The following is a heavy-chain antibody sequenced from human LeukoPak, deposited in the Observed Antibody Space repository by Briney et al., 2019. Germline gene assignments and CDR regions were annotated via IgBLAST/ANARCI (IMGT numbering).Heavy chain of an antibody. CDR3: ARGDSSSWSFKV. D-gene: IGHD6-13*01. J-gene: IGHJ4*02. Sequence: PSETLSLTCTVSGGSINSGDYYWSWIRQPPGKGLEWIGYIYYSGTTYYNPSLKSRVTISVDTSKNQFSLKLSSVTAADTAVYYCARGDSSSWSFKVWGQGTLVTVSS. V-gene: IGHV4-30-4*01. CDR2: IYYSGTT. CDR1: GGSINSGDYY.